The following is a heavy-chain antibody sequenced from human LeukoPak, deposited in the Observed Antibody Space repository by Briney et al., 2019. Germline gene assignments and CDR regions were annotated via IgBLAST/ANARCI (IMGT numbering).Heavy chain of an antibody. CDR3: TRGSQSDDYYGMDV. J-gene: IGHJ6*02. CDR1: GFTFSGSA. CDR2: IRSKTKTYAT. V-gene: IGHV3-73*01. Sequence: GGSLRLSCAASGFTFSGSAMHWVRQASGKGLEWVGRIRSKTKTYATAYAASVKGRFTISRDDSKNTAYLQMNSLKTEDTAVYYCTRGSQSDDYYGMDVWDQGTTVTVSS.